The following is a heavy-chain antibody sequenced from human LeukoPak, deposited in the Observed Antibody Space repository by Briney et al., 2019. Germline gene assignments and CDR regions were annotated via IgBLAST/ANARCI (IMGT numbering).Heavy chain of an antibody. CDR3: ARPTTASTIYEYYFDY. Sequence: GGSLRLSCAASGFTFSSYARTWVRQAPGKGLEWVSAVSSNGAKTYYADSVKGRFTISRDNSKNTLYLEMSSLRAEDTAAYYCARPTTASTIYEYYFDYWGQGTLVTVSS. D-gene: IGHD4-11*01. J-gene: IGHJ4*02. V-gene: IGHV3-23*01. CDR1: GFTFSSYA. CDR2: VSSNGAKT.